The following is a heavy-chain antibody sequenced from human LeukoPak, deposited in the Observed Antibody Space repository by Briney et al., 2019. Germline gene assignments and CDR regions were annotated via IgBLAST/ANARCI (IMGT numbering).Heavy chain of an antibody. CDR3: AKDLSAAGSPYFDY. CDR2: ISGSGGST. V-gene: IGHV3-23*01. J-gene: IGHJ4*02. D-gene: IGHD6-13*01. CDR1: GFTFSSYS. Sequence: GGSLRLSCAASGFTFSSYSMNWVRQAPGKGLEWVSAISGSGGSTYYADSVKGRFTLSRDNSQNTLYLQLNSLRAEDTAVHYCAKDLSAAGSPYFDYWGQGTLVTVSS.